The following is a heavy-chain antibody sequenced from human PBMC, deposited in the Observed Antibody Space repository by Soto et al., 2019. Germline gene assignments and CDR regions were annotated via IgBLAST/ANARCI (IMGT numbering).Heavy chain of an antibody. CDR3: ARGMQSNAAAGPLPGGADL. V-gene: IGHV3-33*01. D-gene: IGHD6-25*01. J-gene: IGHJ5*02. CDR1: GFTFSTYG. CDR2: IWYDGRNK. Sequence: QVQLVESGGGVVQPGRSLRVSCAASGFTFSTYGMHWVRQAPGKGLEWVAVIWYDGRNKYYADSVKGRFTISRDNSQNTLYLHMNSLRAEDTALYYCARGMQSNAAAGPLPGGADLWGQGTLVTVSS.